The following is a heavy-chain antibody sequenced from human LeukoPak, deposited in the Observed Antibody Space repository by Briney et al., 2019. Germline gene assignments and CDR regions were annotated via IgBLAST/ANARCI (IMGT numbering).Heavy chain of an antibody. V-gene: IGHV3-53*01. Sequence: GSLRLSCAASGFTVSSNYMSWVRQAPGKGLEWVSFIYSGGSTYYADSVKGRFTISRDNSKSTLYLQMNSLRAEDTAVYYCAMKTGWVYFDYWGQGTMLTVS. J-gene: IGHJ4*02. CDR2: IYSGGST. D-gene: IGHD2-15*01. CDR1: GFTVSSNY. CDR3: AMKTGWVYFDY.